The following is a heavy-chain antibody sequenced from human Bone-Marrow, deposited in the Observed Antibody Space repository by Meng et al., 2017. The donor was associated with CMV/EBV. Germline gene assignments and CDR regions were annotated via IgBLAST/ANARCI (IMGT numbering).Heavy chain of an antibody. CDR1: GGSISSSSYY. CDR3: ARRSYYDFWSGYLGGYGMDV. V-gene: IGHV4-39*07. Sequence: GSLRLSCTVSGGSISSSSYYWGWIRQPPGKGLEWIGSIYYSGSTYYNPSLKSRVTISVDTSKIQFSLKLSSVTAADTAVYYCARRSYYDFWSGYLGGYGMDVWGQGTTVTVSS. CDR2: IYYSGST. D-gene: IGHD3-3*01. J-gene: IGHJ6*02.